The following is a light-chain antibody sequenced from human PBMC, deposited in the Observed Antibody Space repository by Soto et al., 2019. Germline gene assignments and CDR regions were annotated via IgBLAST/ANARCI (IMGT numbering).Light chain of an antibody. CDR2: GAS. J-gene: IGKJ3*01. Sequence: EIDLTQSPGTLSFSPGERATLSCRASQSVSSSYLAWYQQKPGQAPRLLIYGASSRATGIPDRFSGSGSGTDFTLTISRLEPEDFVVYYCQQYGNSSFTFGPGTKVDIQ. CDR1: QSVSSSY. V-gene: IGKV3-20*01. CDR3: QQYGNSSFT.